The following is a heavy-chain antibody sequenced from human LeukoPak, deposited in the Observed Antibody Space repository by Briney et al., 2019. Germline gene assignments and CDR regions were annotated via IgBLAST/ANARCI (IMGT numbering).Heavy chain of an antibody. Sequence: GESLKISCEGSGYSFTNYWIGWVRQMPGKGLECMGVIYPGDSGTRYSPSFQGQVTISADKSISTAYLQWSSLKASDTAMYYCARQIYYYDSSGYYYSFDYWGQGTLVTVSS. CDR3: ARQIYYYDSSGYYYSFDY. CDR1: GYSFTNYW. D-gene: IGHD3-22*01. V-gene: IGHV5-51*01. CDR2: IYPGDSGT. J-gene: IGHJ4*02.